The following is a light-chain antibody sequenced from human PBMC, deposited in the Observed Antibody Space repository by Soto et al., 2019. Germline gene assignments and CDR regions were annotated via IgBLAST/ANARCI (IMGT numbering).Light chain of an antibody. J-gene: IGKJ4*01. V-gene: IGKV3-20*01. CDR3: QQYGSSPNT. CDR2: GAS. Sequence: EIVLTQSPGTLSLSPGERATLSCRASQSVSSIYLAWYQQKPGQAPRLLIYGASSRATGIPYRFSGSGSGTDYTLTISRLEPEDFAVYYCQQYGSSPNTFGGGTKVDIK. CDR1: QSVSSIY.